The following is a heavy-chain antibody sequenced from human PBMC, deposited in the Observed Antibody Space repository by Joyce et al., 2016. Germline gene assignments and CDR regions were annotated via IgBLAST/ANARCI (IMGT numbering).Heavy chain of an antibody. V-gene: IGHV1-24*01. CDR1: GYTLTELA. J-gene: IGHJ6*02. Sequence: QVQLVQSGAEVKKSGASVKVSCKVSGYTLTELAMHWVRKAPGKGREWMGGFKPEDGETSYAPKFQARVTMTGESSTDTAYMERGSLRFEDTAVYYCATYVPDRIFGLVIVGYDRGMDVWGQGTTVTVSS. CDR3: ATYVPDRIFGLVIVGYDRGMDV. CDR2: FKPEDGET. D-gene: IGHD3-3*02.